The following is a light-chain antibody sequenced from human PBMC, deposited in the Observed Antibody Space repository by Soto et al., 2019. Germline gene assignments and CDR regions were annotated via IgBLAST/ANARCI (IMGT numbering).Light chain of an antibody. CDR3: QSYDNSLNHVV. CDR1: SSNIGSFYD. J-gene: IGLJ2*01. V-gene: IGLV1-40*01. Sequence: QSVLTQPPSVSGAPGQRVTIPCTGSSSNIGSFYDVHWYQQLQGTFPKLLIYSDNNRPPGGPDRFSGSKTGTAASLAITGLQAEYEADYYCQSYDNSLNHVVFGGGTKLTVL. CDR2: SDN.